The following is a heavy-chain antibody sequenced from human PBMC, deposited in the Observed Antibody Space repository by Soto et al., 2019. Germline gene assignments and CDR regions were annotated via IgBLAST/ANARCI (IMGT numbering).Heavy chain of an antibody. Sequence: EVLLVQSGGGLVQPGGSLRLSCAASGFTFSGNTMNWVRQAPGKGLEWVSYISKSGTTRYYAESVTGRFTISRDNAKNSLFLQMNSLRDEDKAVYYCARDGASFDVWGQGTLVTVSS. CDR1: GFTFSGNT. CDR3: ARDGASFDV. CDR2: ISKSGTTR. J-gene: IGHJ5*02. V-gene: IGHV3-48*02. D-gene: IGHD2-15*01.